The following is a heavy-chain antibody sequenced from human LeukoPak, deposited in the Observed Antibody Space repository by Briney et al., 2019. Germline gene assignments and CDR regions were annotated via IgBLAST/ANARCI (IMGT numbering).Heavy chain of an antibody. CDR1: GGSFIGYY. CDR2: INHSGST. Sequence: SETLSLTCAVYGGSFIGYYWSWIRQPPGKGLEWIGEINHSGSTNYNPSLKSRVTISVDTSKNQFSLKLSSVTAADTAVYYCARPRIAAAGTFWFDPWGQGTLVTVSS. V-gene: IGHV4-34*01. D-gene: IGHD6-13*01. J-gene: IGHJ5*02. CDR3: ARPRIAAAGTFWFDP.